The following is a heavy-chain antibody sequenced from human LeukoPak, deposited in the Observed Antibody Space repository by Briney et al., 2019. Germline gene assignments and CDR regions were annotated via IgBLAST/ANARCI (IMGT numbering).Heavy chain of an antibody. D-gene: IGHD3-22*01. CDR1: GGTVSSYV. CDR2: VLPIFGTA. V-gene: IGHV1-69*13. CDR3: ARAYYYDSSGYYSN. J-gene: IGHJ4*02. Sequence: SVKVSCKASGGTVSSYVISWVRQAPGQGLEWMGGVLPIFGTAIYAQKWQGRVTITADESTSTAYMELRSLRSDDTAVYYCARAYYYDSSGYYSNWGQGTLVTVSS.